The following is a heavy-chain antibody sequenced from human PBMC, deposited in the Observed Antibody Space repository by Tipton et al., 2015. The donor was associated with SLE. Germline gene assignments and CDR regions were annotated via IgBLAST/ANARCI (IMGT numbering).Heavy chain of an antibody. CDR1: GFTFSSSW. CDR2: IKSDGTIT. J-gene: IGHJ4*02. Sequence: SLRLSCAASGFTFSSSWMHWVRQDPVQGLVWVSRIKSDGTITSYADSVKGRFTISRDNAKNTLYLQMNSLRGEDTAVYYCARGWSLDNWGQGTLVTVSS. V-gene: IGHV3-74*01. CDR3: ARGWSLDN. D-gene: IGHD3-3*01.